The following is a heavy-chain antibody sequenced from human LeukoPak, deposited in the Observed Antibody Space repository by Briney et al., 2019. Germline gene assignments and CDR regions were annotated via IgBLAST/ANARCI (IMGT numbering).Heavy chain of an antibody. D-gene: IGHD5-18*01. CDR3: ARVGARYSYGFLDY. V-gene: IGHV3-30-3*01. Sequence: PGGSLRLSCAASGFTFSSYAMHWVRQAPGKGLEWVAVISYDGSNKYYADSVKGRFTISRDNSKNTLYLQMNSLRAEDTAVYYCARVGARYSYGFLDYWGQGTLVTVSS. J-gene: IGHJ4*02. CDR1: GFTFSSYA. CDR2: ISYDGSNK.